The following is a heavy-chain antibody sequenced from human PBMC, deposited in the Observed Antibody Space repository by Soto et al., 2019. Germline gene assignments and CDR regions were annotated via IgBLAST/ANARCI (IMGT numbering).Heavy chain of an antibody. CDR2: INHSGSN. D-gene: IGHD6-6*01. Sequence: QVQLQQWGAGLLKPSETLSLTCAVYGGSFSGYYWSWIRQPPGKGLEWIGEINHSGSNNYNPSLKSRVTISVDTSKNQFSLKLSSVTGADTAVYYCASHAAHSSYYYYGMDVWGQGTTVTGSS. J-gene: IGHJ6*02. CDR3: ASHAAHSSYYYYGMDV. V-gene: IGHV4-34*01. CDR1: GGSFSGYY.